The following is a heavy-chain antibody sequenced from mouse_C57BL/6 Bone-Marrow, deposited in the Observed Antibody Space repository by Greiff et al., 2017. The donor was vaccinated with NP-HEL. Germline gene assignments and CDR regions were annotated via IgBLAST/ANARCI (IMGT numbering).Heavy chain of an antibody. J-gene: IGHJ2*01. V-gene: IGHV1-76*01. CDR1: GYTFTDYY. Sequence: VQLQQSGAELVRPGASVKLSCKASGYTFTDYYINWVKQRPGQGLEWIARIYPGSGNTYYNEKFKGKATLTAEKSSSTAYMQLSSLTSEDAAVYFGARVRTYSSGYDYWGQGTTLTVSS. D-gene: IGHD3-2*02. CDR2: IYPGSGNT. CDR3: ARVRTYSSGYDY.